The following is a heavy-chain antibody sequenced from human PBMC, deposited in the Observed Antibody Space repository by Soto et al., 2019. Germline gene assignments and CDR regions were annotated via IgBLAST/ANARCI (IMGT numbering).Heavy chain of an antibody. CDR3: AREIEYYYDSSGYYYAYYFDY. CDR1: GGSISSGGYY. V-gene: IGHV4-31*03. CDR2: IYYSGST. Sequence: SETLSLTCTVSGGSISSGGYYWSWIRQHPGKGLEWIGYIYYSGSTYYNPSLKSRVTISLDTSKNQFSLKLSSVTAADTAVYYCAREIEYYYDSSGYYYAYYFDYWGQGTLVTVS. J-gene: IGHJ4*02. D-gene: IGHD3-22*01.